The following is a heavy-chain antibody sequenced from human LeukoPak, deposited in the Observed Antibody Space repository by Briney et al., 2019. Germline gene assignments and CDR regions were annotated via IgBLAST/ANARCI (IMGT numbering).Heavy chain of an antibody. CDR3: ARDGYGSGSYNNEIFDY. CDR2: IKQDGSEK. CDR1: GFTFSSYW. D-gene: IGHD3-10*01. V-gene: IGHV3-7*01. Sequence: GGSLRLSCAASGFTFSSYWMSWVRQAPGKGLEWVANIKQDGSEKYYVDSVKGRFTISRDNAKNSLYLQMNSLRAEDTAVYYCARDGYGSGSYNNEIFDYWGQGTLVTVSS. J-gene: IGHJ4*02.